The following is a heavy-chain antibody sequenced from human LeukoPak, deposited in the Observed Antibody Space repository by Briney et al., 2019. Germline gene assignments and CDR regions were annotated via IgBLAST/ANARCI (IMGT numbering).Heavy chain of an antibody. V-gene: IGHV3-53*01. D-gene: IGHD4-17*01. CDR1: GLSVSSTY. J-gene: IGHJ4*02. Sequence: GGSLRLSCAASGLSVSSTYMTWVRQAPGKGLEWVSVIYSGGGTNYADSLKGRFSISGDNSKNTLYLQMKSLRAEDTAVYYCVGEGKYWGQGTLVAVSS. CDR3: VGEGKY. CDR2: IYSGGGT.